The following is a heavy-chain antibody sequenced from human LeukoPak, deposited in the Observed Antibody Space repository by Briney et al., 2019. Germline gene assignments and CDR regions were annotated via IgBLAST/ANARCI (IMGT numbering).Heavy chain of an antibody. CDR1: GYSISSGYY. V-gene: IGHV4-38-2*02. CDR2: IYHSGST. Sequence: SETLSLTCTVSGYSISSGYYWGWIRQPPGKGLEWIGSIYHSGSTYYNPSLKSRVTISVDTSKNQFSLKLSSVTAADTAVYYCARDEGVQQLVLWGQGTLVTVSS. CDR3: ARDEGVQQLVL. D-gene: IGHD6-13*01. J-gene: IGHJ4*02.